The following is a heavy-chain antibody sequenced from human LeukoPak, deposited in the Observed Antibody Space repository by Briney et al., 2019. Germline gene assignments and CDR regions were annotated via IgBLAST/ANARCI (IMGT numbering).Heavy chain of an antibody. CDR3: ARGRYYMDV. V-gene: IGHV3-48*01. Sequence: GGSLRLSCAASGLTFSSYSMNWVRQAPGKGLEWVSYISSSSSTIYYADSVKGRFTISRDNDKNSLYLQMNSLRAEDTAVYYCARGRYYMDVWGKGTTVTVSS. J-gene: IGHJ6*03. CDR1: GLTFSSYS. CDR2: ISSSSSTI.